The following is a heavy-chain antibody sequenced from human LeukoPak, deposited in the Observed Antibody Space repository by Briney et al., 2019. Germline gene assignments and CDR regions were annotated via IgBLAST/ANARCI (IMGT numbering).Heavy chain of an antibody. CDR3: AKDRGRYFDWLYDF. Sequence: GGSLRLSCAASGFTSSSYAMTWVRQAPGKGLEWVSGISGNGGSTYYADSVKGRFTISRDNSKNTLYLLMNSLRAEDTAAYYCAKDRGRYFDWLYDFWGQGTLVTVSS. D-gene: IGHD3-9*01. J-gene: IGHJ4*02. CDR2: ISGNGGST. CDR1: GFTSSSYA. V-gene: IGHV3-23*01.